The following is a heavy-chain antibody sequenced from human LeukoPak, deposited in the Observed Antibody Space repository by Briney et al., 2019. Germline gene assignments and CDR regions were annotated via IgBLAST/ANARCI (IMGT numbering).Heavy chain of an antibody. CDR2: IYTSGST. CDR3: ARGSYYGDHDY. J-gene: IGHJ4*02. D-gene: IGHD4-17*01. V-gene: IGHV4-4*07. CDR1: GGSISSYY. Sequence: SETLSLTCTVSGGSISSYYWSWLRQPAGKRLEWIGRIYTSGSTNYSPSLKSRVTMSVDTSKNQFSLNLSSVTAADTAVYYCARGSYYGDHDYWGQGTLVTVSS.